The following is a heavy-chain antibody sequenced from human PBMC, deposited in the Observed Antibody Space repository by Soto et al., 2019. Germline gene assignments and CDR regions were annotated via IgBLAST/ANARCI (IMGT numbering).Heavy chain of an antibody. V-gene: IGHV1-18*04. J-gene: IGHJ4*02. CDR2: FSAYIGNT. CDR3: VRDLGWNARFDR. CDR1: GYTFTSYG. Sequence: QVQLVQSGAEVKKPGASVKVSCKASGYTFTSYGISWVRQAPGQGLEWMGWFSAYIGNTNYAQKFQGRVTMTKDTSTSTGYMELRSLRSDDTAVYYCVRDLGWNARFDRWGQGTLVTVSS. D-gene: IGHD1-1*01.